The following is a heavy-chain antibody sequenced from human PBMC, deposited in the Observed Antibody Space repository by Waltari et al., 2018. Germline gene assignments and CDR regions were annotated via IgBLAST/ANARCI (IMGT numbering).Heavy chain of an antibody. J-gene: IGHJ4*02. CDR3: ARGGRPWPFDY. Sequence: QVQLQQWGAGLLKPSETLSLTCAVYGGSFSGYYWTWIRQPPGKGLEWIGEINHSGISNYDPSLKSRVTMSVDTSKNQFSLKLSAVTAADTAVYYCARGGRPWPFDYWGQGTLVTVAS. CDR2: INHSGIS. V-gene: IGHV4-34*01. D-gene: IGHD5-12*01. CDR1: GGSFSGYY.